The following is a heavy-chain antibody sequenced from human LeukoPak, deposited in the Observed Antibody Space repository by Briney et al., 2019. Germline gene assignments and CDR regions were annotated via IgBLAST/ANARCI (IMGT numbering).Heavy chain of an antibody. V-gene: IGHV1-2*02. J-gene: IGHJ5*02. CDR1: GYTFTGYY. CDR2: INPNSGGT. D-gene: IGHD3-22*01. CDR3: ARDRGLFTNWFDP. Sequence: ASVKVSFKASGYTFTGYYMHWVRQAPGQGLEWMGWINPNSGGTNYAQKFQGRVTMTRDTSISTAYMELSRLRSDDTAVYYCARDRGLFTNWFDPWGQGTLVTVSS.